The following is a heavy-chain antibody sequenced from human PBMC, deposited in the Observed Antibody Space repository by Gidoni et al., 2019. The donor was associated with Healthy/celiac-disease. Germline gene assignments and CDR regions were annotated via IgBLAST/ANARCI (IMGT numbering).Heavy chain of an antibody. CDR2: ISYDVSNK. Sequence: QVQRVESGGGVGQPGRSLRLSWAASGCTFSRYGIHWVRQAPGQGLEWVAVISYDVSNKYYADSVKCRFTISRDNSKTTLYLQMNSLRAEDTAVYYCAKAYQLLSGSYYYYMDVWGKGTTVTVSS. J-gene: IGHJ6*03. V-gene: IGHV3-30*18. CDR1: GCTFSRYG. CDR3: AKAYQLLSGSYYYYMDV. D-gene: IGHD2-2*01.